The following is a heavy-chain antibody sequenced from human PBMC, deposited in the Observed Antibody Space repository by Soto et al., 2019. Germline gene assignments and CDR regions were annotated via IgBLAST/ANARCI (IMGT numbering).Heavy chain of an antibody. D-gene: IGHD1-26*01. V-gene: IGHV3-53*01. J-gene: IGHJ6*02. CDR3: AKVDGGSAYYYYYYGMDV. CDR1: GFTVSSNY. CDR2: IYSGGST. Sequence: GGSLRLSCAASGFTVSSNYMSWVRQAPGKGLEWVSVIYSGGSTYYADSVKGRFTISRDNSKNTLYLQMNSLRAEDTAVYYCAKVDGGSAYYYYYYGMDVWGQGTTVTVSS.